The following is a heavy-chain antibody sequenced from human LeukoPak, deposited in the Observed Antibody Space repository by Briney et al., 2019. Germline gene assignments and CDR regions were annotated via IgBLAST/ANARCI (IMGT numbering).Heavy chain of an antibody. CDR1: GGSISSGSYY. Sequence: KPSETLSLTCTVSGGSISSGSYYWSWIRQSPGKGLEWIGEINQSGSTNYNPSLKSRVTISVDTSKNQFSLKLSSVTAADTAVYYCARDGSGSYFDYWGQGTLVTVSS. D-gene: IGHD1-26*01. CDR3: ARDGSGSYFDY. V-gene: IGHV4-61*01. CDR2: INQSGST. J-gene: IGHJ4*02.